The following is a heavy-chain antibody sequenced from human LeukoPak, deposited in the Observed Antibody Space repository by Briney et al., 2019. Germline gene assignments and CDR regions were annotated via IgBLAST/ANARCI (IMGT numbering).Heavy chain of an antibody. J-gene: IGHJ4*02. CDR1: GFTFSSYW. CDR2: IKQDGSEK. CDR3: ARDLDSSGYYRGGIDY. V-gene: IGHV3-7*01. D-gene: IGHD3-22*01. Sequence: GGSLRLSCAASGFTFSSYWMSWVRQAPGKGLEWVANIKQDGSEKYYVDSLKGRFTISRNNAKNSLYLQMNSLRAEDTAVYYCARDLDSSGYYRGGIDYWSQGTLVTVSS.